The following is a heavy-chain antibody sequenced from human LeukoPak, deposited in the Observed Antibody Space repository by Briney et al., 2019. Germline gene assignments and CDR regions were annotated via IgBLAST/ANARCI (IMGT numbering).Heavy chain of an antibody. CDR3: AKDGRHSSSWYYYYYYMDV. CDR2: ITPSGSTK. V-gene: IGHV3-48*03. Sequence: GALRLSCAASGFTFSNYEVNWVRQAPGKGLEWVSYITPSGSTKYYADSVKGRFTISRDNAKNTLYLQMNSLRAEDTAVYYCAKDGRHSSSWYYYYYYMDVWGKGTTVAISS. CDR1: GFTFSNYE. J-gene: IGHJ6*03. D-gene: IGHD6-13*01.